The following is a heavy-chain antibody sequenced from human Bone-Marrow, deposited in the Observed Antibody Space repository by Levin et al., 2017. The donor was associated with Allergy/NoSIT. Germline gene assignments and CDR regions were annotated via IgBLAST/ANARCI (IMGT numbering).Heavy chain of an antibody. D-gene: IGHD6-13*01. CDR2: ISGSGGST. J-gene: IGHJ3*02. CDR3: AKFTSSWPAGGATFDI. V-gene: IGHV3-23*01. CDR1: GFTFSSYA. Sequence: GESLKISCAASGFTFSSYAMSWVRQAPGKGLEWVSAISGSGGSTYYADSVKGRFTISRDNSKNTLYLQMNSLRAEDTAVYYCAKFTSSWPAGGATFDIWGQGTMVTVSS.